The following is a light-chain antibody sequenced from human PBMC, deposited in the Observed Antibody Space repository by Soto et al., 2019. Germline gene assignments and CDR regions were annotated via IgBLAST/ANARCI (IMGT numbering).Light chain of an antibody. V-gene: IGLV2-23*01. Sequence: QSALTQPASVSGSPGQSITISCTGTSSDVGSYNLVSWYQQHPGKAPKLMIYEGSKRPSGVSNRFSGSKSGTTASLKISGLRAEAAAYYCGCLYAGSSTYVFGTGPRLAVL. CDR3: CLYAGSSTYV. CDR2: EGS. J-gene: IGLJ1*01. CDR1: SSDVGSYNL.